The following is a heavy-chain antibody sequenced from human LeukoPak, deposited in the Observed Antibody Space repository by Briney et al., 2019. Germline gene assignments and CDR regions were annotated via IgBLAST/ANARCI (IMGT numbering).Heavy chain of an antibody. V-gene: IGHV3-23*01. D-gene: IGHD3-10*01. CDR2: ISGSGGST. J-gene: IGHJ4*02. Sequence: PGGFLRLSCAASGFTFSSYAMSWVRQAPGKGLEWVSAISGSGGSTYYADSVKGRFTISRDNSKNTLYLQMNSLRAEDTAVYYCAKDPLLWFGSYYFDYWGQGTLVTVSS. CDR1: GFTFSSYA. CDR3: AKDPLLWFGSYYFDY.